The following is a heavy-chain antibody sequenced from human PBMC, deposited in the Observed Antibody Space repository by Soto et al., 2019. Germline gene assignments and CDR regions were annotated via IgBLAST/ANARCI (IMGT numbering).Heavy chain of an antibody. CDR1: GFSLTTSGVG. CDR2: IYWDDEK. V-gene: IGHV2-5*02. D-gene: IGHD4-17*01. J-gene: IGHJ5*02. CDR3: AQRTTTVTWWFDP. Sequence: QITLKESGPTLVKPTQTLTLTCTFSGFSLTTSGVGVGWIRQPPGKALEWLALIYWDDEKRYSPSLKRRLTITQDTSKNQVVLTLTIMDPADTATYCGAQRTTTVTWWFDPWGQGTLVTVSS.